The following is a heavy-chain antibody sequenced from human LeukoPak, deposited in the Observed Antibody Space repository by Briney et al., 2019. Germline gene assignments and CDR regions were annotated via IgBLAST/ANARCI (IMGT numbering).Heavy chain of an antibody. D-gene: IGHD6-19*01. J-gene: IGHJ4*02. CDR1: GLTFSNYG. V-gene: IGHV3-23*01. CDR2: ISGSGGNT. CDR3: ARGGAVAGTGDY. Sequence: GGSLRLSCAASGLTFSNYGMSWVRQAPGKGLEWVSAISGSGGNTYYADSVKGRFTISRDNAKNTLYLQMNSLRAEDTAVYYCARGGAVAGTGDYWGQGTLVTVSS.